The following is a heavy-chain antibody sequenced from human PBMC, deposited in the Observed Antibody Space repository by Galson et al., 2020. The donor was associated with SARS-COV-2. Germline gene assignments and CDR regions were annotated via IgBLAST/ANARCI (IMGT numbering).Heavy chain of an antibody. Sequence: GESLKISCAASGFTFSSYGMHWVRQAPGKGLEWVAVIWYDGSNKYYADSVKGRFTISRDNSKNTLYLQMNSLRAEDTAVYYCARGARYCSGGSCLYYYYYGMDVWGQGTTVTVSS. J-gene: IGHJ6*02. V-gene: IGHV3-33*01. D-gene: IGHD2-15*01. CDR1: GFTFSSYG. CDR3: ARGARYCSGGSCLYYYYYGMDV. CDR2: IWYDGSNK.